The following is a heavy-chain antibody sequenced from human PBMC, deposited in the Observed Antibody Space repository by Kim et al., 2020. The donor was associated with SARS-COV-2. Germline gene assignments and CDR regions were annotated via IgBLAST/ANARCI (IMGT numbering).Heavy chain of an antibody. D-gene: IGHD3-22*01. J-gene: IGHJ6*02. CDR2: IRSKAYGGTT. CDR3: TRDEAYYYDSSGYYFHYYYYGMDV. CDR1: GFTFGDYA. V-gene: IGHV3-49*04. Sequence: GGSLRLSCTASGFTFGDYAMSWVRQAPGKGLEWVGFIRSKAYGGTTEYAASVKGRFTISRDDSKSIAYLQMNSLKTEDTAVYYCTRDEAYYYDSSGYYFHYYYYGMDVWGQVTTVTVSS.